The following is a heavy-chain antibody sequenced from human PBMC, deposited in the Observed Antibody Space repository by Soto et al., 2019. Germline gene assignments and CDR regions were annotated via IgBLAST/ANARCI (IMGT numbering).Heavy chain of an antibody. CDR3: TRATLDYGDSMPWFDY. CDR2: IRSKAYGGTT. CDR1: GFTFGDYA. V-gene: IGHV3-49*03. J-gene: IGHJ4*02. Sequence: GSLRLCCTASGFTFGDYAMSWFRQAPGKGLEWVGFIRSKAYGGTTEYAASVKGRFTISRDDSKSIAYLQMNSLKTEDTAVYYCTRATLDYGDSMPWFDYWGQGTLVTGSS. D-gene: IGHD4-17*01.